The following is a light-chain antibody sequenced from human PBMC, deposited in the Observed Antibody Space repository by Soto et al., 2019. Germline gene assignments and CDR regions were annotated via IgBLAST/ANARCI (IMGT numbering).Light chain of an antibody. CDR1: QSVSGCY. V-gene: IGKV3-20*01. Sequence: NILKQSPGTLSLSQMEVAALSVMASQSVSGCYVAWYQQKPGPAPRLLISGPSSRAPGIPDRFSGSGSGTDFTLTIRRLEPQDFAVYYCQQYGSSPQTFGQG. J-gene: IGKJ1*01. CDR2: GPS. CDR3: QQYGSSPQT.